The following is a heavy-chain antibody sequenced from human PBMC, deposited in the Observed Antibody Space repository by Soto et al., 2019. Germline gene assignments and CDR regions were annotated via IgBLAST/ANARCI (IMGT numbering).Heavy chain of an antibody. CDR3: AHRRGAYYFDY. J-gene: IGHJ4*02. V-gene: IGHV2-5*02. CDR2: IYWDGDK. D-gene: IGHD1-26*01. CDR1: GLSLSTNGVG. Sequence: QSTLKESGPTLVKPTQTLTLTCTFSGLSLSTNGVGVGWIRQPPGKALEWLALIYWDGDKRYSPSLKSRLTITKDTSKNQVVLTMTNMDPVDTATYYCAHRRGAYYFDYWGQGTLVTVSS.